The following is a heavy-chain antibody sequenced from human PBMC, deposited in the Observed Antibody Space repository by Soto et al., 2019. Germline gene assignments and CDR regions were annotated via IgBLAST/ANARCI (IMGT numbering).Heavy chain of an antibody. D-gene: IGHD2-15*01. CDR2: IRSKAYGGTT. Sequence: GGSLRLSCTASGFTFGDYAMSWFRQAPGKGLEWVGFIRSKAYGGTTEYAASVKGRFTISRDDSKSIAYLQMNSLKTEDTAVYYCTREIPRDCSGGSCYDYYYYYYMDVWGKGTTVTVSS. V-gene: IGHV3-49*03. CDR3: TREIPRDCSGGSCYDYYYYYYMDV. J-gene: IGHJ6*03. CDR1: GFTFGDYA.